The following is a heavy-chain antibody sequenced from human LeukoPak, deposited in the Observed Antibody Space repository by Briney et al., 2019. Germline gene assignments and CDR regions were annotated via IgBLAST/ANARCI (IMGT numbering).Heavy chain of an antibody. CDR3: ASLTTVTHDAFDI. CDR2: INSDGSST. Sequence: GGSLRLSCVASGFTFSSYWMHWVRQAPGKGLVWVSRINSDGSSTSYADSVKGRFTISRDNAKNTLYLQMNSLRAEDTAVYYCASLTTVTHDAFDIWGQGTMVTVSS. V-gene: IGHV3-74*01. J-gene: IGHJ3*02. CDR1: GFTFSSYW. D-gene: IGHD4-17*01.